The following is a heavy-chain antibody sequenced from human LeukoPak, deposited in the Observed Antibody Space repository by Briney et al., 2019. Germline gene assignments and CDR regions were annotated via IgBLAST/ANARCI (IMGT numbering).Heavy chain of an antibody. CDR3: VRGFDY. J-gene: IGHJ4*02. Sequence: GGSLRLSCAASGFTFSSYWMHWVRQAPGEGLVWVSRITTDGSSTRYADSVKGRSTISRDNAKNTLYLQMNSLRAEDTAVYYCVRGFDYWGQGTLVTVSS. V-gene: IGHV3-74*01. CDR1: GFTFSSYW. CDR2: ITTDGSST.